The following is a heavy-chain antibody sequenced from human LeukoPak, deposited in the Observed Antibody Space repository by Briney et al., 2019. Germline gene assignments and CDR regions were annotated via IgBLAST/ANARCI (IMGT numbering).Heavy chain of an antibody. D-gene: IGHD6-19*01. CDR1: GYTFTSYG. CDR3: ARDLKRGYSSGRYSWGTGSSNDY. Sequence: ASVKVSCKASGYTFTSYGISWVRQAPGQGLEWMGWISGYNGNTNYAQQKHQGRVTMTTDTSTSTAYMELRSLRSDDTAVYYCARDLKRGYSSGRYSWGTGSSNDYWGQGTPVTVSS. V-gene: IGHV1-18*01. CDR2: ISGYNGNT. J-gene: IGHJ4*02.